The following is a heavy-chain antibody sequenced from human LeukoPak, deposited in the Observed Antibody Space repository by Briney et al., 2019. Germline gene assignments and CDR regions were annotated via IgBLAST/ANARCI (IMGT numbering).Heavy chain of an antibody. Sequence: AEYTQFSCKGFGYGSTSCWNCWWLQLPPKGGEWMGSIYPGDSGTRYSPSFQGQVTISADKSISTAYLQWSSLKASDTAMYYCARLHYYDILTGYYFDYWGQGTLVTVSS. CDR1: GYGSTSCW. V-gene: IGHV5-51*01. J-gene: IGHJ4*02. D-gene: IGHD3-9*01. CDR3: ARLHYYDILTGYYFDY. CDR2: IYPGDSGT.